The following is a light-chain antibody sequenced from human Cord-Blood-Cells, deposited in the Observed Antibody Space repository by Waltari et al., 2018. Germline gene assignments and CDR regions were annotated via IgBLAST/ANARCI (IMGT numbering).Light chain of an antibody. CDR2: QDS. Sequence: SYELTQPPSVSVSPGQTASITRSGDKRGVKHACWYQQKPGQSPVLVIYQDSKRPSGIPERFSGSNSGNTATLTISGTQAMDEADYYCQAWDSSTWVFGGGTKLTVL. CDR3: QAWDSSTWV. J-gene: IGLJ3*02. V-gene: IGLV3-1*01. CDR1: KRGVKH.